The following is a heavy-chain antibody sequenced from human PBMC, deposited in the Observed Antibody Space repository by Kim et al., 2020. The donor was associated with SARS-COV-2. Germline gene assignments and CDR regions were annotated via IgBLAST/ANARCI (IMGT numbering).Heavy chain of an antibody. D-gene: IGHD3-3*01. CDR3: ARDYYDFWSGYRGGAHH. CDR2: INAGNGNT. V-gene: IGHV1-3*01. Sequence: ASVKVSCKASGYTFTSYAMHWVRQAPGQRLEWMGWINAGNGNTKYSQKFQGRVTITRDTSASTAYMELSSLRSEDTAVYYCARDYYDFWSGYRGGAHHWGQGTLVTVSS. J-gene: IGHJ5*02. CDR1: GYTFTSYA.